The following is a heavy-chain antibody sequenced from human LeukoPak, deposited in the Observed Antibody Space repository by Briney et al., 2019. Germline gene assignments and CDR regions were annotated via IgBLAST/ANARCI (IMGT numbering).Heavy chain of an antibody. J-gene: IGHJ4*02. CDR2: ISAYNGNT. Sequence: ASVKVSCKASGYAFTSYHIHWMRQAPGQGLEWMGWISAYNGNTNYAQKLQGRVTMTTDTSTSTAYMELRSLRSDDTAVYYCARDHSSSWSDEYYFDYWGQGTLVTVSS. V-gene: IGHV1-18*04. D-gene: IGHD6-13*01. CDR3: ARDHSSSWSDEYYFDY. CDR1: GYAFTSYH.